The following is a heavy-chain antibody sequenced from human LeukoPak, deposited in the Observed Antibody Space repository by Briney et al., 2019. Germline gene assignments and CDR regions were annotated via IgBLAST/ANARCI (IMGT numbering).Heavy chain of an antibody. Sequence: TASETLSLTCTVSADSISSTSYYWGWIRQPPGKGLEWIGSIYYSGSTYYNPSLKSRVTISVDTSKNQFSLKLSSVTAADTAVYYCARVVVVAANWGWGYYYYMDVWGKGTTVTISS. CDR1: ADSISSTSYY. J-gene: IGHJ6*03. CDR2: IYYSGST. D-gene: IGHD2-15*01. CDR3: ARVVVVAANWGWGYYYYMDV. V-gene: IGHV4-39*07.